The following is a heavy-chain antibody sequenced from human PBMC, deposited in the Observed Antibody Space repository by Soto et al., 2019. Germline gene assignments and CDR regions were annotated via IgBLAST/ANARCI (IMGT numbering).Heavy chain of an antibody. Sequence: QVHLVQSGAEVKKPGASVKVSCKGSGYAFTTYAITWVRQAPGQGLEWMGWISAHTGNTNYAQKIQVRVTVTRDTSTSPASMELMGLRSDDTAVYYCARGRDGDYWGQGDLVSVSS. CDR3: ARGRDGDY. D-gene: IGHD6-6*01. CDR2: ISAHTGNT. J-gene: IGHJ4*02. CDR1: GYAFTTYA. V-gene: IGHV1-18*01.